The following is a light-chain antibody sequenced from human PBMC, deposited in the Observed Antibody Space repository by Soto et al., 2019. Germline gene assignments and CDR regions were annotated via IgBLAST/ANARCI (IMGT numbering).Light chain of an antibody. CDR3: QQTYDPPPS. Sequence: DIHMTQSHSSRSASVGDRVTIACRASQSISSYLNWYQHKLGRAPKLLVYGAFSLQSGVPSRFSGSISGTDFTLTIISLQPEDFAPYYCQQTYDPPPSFGEGTRLEIK. J-gene: IGKJ5*01. CDR2: GAF. V-gene: IGKV1-39*01. CDR1: QSISSY.